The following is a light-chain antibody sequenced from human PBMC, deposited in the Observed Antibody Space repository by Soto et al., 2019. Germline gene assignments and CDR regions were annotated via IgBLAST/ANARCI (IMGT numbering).Light chain of an antibody. V-gene: IGLV1-40*01. CDR2: DNN. CDR3: QSYDSSLSGSTV. Sequence: QSVLTQPPSVSGAPGQRVTLSCTGTSSNIGAGYDVHWYQQLPGTAPKLLIYDNNNRPSGVPDRFSGSKSGTSASLAITGLQAEDEADYYCQSYDSSLSGSTVFGTGTKLTVL. J-gene: IGLJ1*01. CDR1: SSNIGAGYD.